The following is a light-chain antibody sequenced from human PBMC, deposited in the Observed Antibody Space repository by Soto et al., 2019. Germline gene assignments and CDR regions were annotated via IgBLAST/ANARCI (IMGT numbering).Light chain of an antibody. Sequence: DIQLNQSPSFLSASVVDRVTITGRASQGISSYLAWYQQPKGKAPKLLIYAASTLQSGVPLRFSGMGSWASFTLPLSSLQPEDFETYYCQQLLSYPITFGQGTRLEIK. CDR3: QQLLSYPIT. J-gene: IGKJ5*01. CDR1: QGISSY. CDR2: AAS. V-gene: IGKV1-9*01.